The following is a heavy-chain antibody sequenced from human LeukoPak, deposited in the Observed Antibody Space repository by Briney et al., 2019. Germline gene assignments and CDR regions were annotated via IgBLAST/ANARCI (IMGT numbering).Heavy chain of an antibody. CDR1: GYTFTSYD. D-gene: IGHD2-21*01. V-gene: IGHV1-8*03. CDR3: AIWAFAYCGGDCYSFSDHYYYMDV. Sequence: ASVKVSCKASGYTFTSYDINWVRQATGQGLEWMGWMNHNSGNTGYAQKFQGRVTITRNTSISTAYMELSSLRSEDTAVYYCAIWAFAYCGGDCYSFSDHYYYMDVWGKGTTVTVSS. CDR2: MNHNSGNT. J-gene: IGHJ6*03.